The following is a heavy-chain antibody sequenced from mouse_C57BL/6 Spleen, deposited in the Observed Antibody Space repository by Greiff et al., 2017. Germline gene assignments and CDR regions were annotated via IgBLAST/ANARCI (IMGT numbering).Heavy chain of an antibody. J-gene: IGHJ4*01. D-gene: IGHD1-1*01. Sequence: QVQLQQPGAELVKPGASVKMSCTASGYTFTSYWITWVKQRPGQGLEWIGVIYPGSGSTTSNEKFTSKATLTVDTSSCTTYLQLSMLTSADSAVSYCARYPPKYGGSLDDWGKGTSVTVSS. CDR1: GYTFTSYW. CDR3: ARYPPKYGGSLDD. CDR2: IYPGSGST. V-gene: IGHV1-55*01.